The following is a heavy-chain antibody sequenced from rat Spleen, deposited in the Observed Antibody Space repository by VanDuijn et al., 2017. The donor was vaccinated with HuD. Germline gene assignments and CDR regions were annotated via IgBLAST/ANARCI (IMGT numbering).Heavy chain of an antibody. J-gene: IGHJ2*01. CDR3: ARQRYNYY. D-gene: IGHD1-5*01. V-gene: IGHV5-29*01. CDR2: INYDGSST. Sequence: AWVRQAPTKGLEWVAIINYDGSSTHYRDSVKGRFTISRDNAKSTLYLQMDSLRSEDTATYYCARQRYNYYWGQGVMVTVSS.